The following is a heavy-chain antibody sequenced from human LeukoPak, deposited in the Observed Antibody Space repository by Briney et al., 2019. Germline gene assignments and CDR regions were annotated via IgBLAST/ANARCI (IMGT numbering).Heavy chain of an antibody. CDR2: INPNSGGA. CDR1: GYTFTGYY. J-gene: IGHJ4*02. Sequence: ASVKVSCKASGYTFTGYYMHWVRQAPGQGLDWMGWINPNSGGAKYAQNFQGRVTLTTDTSINTAYMELSSLRSDDTAVYYCAREGRNGYNEGYFDYWGQGTLVTVSS. CDR3: AREGRNGYNEGYFDY. V-gene: IGHV1-2*02. D-gene: IGHD5-24*01.